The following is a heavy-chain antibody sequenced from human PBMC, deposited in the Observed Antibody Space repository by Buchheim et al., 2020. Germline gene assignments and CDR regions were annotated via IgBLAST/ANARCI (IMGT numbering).Heavy chain of an antibody. CDR1: GFTFSSYS. CDR2: ISSSSSTI. CDR3: AREMTTVLEEVPYNWFDP. V-gene: IGHV3-48*04. Sequence: EVQLVESGGGLVQPGGSLRLSCAASGFTFSSYSMNWVRQAPGKGLEWVSYISSSSSTIYYADSVKGRFTISRDNAKNSLYLQMNSLRAEDTAVYYCAREMTTVLEEVPYNWFDPWGQGT. D-gene: IGHD4-11*01. J-gene: IGHJ5*02.